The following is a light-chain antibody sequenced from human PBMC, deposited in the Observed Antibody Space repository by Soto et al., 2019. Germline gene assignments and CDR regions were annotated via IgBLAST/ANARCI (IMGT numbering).Light chain of an antibody. CDR2: GSS. Sequence: EVVLTQSPGTLSLSPGERATLSCRASQSVTNKYLAWYQQKPGQAPRLLIFGSSDRATGIADRFSGSGSGRDFTLTISRLEPEDFAVYYCQQYGSSHPYTFGQGTKLEI. J-gene: IGKJ2*01. V-gene: IGKV3-20*01. CDR1: QSVTNKY. CDR3: QQYGSSHPYT.